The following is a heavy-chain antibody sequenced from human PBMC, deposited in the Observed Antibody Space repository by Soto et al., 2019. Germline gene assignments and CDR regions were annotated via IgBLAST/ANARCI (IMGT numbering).Heavy chain of an antibody. CDR1: GYSFTSYW. D-gene: IGHD4-17*01. Sequence: LNISFKGSGYSFTSYWIGWVRQMPGRGLEWMGIIYPGDSDTRYSPSFEGQVTISADKSISTAYLQWSSLKASDTAMYYCARRTEADYYGMDVWGQGTTVTVSS. CDR3: ARRTEADYYGMDV. J-gene: IGHJ6*02. CDR2: IYPGDSDT. V-gene: IGHV5-51*01.